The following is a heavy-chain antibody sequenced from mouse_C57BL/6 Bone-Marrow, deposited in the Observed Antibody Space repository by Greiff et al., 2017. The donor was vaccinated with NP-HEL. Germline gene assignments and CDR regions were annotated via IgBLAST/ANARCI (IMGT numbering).Heavy chain of an antibody. D-gene: IGHD2-4*01. J-gene: IGHJ4*01. CDR2: IYPRSGNT. Sequence: QVQLQQSGAELARPGASVKLSCKASGYTFTSYGISWVKQRTGQGLEWIGEIYPRSGNTYYNEKFKGKATLTADKSSSTAYMELRSLTSEDSAVYFCARHMITTTGYYAMDYWGQGTSVTVSS. CDR3: ARHMITTTGYYAMDY. CDR1: GYTFTSYG. V-gene: IGHV1-81*01.